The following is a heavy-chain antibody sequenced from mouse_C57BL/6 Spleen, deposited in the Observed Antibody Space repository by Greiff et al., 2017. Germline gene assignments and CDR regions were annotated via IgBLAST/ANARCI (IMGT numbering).Heavy chain of an antibody. J-gene: IGHJ4*01. CDR3: AKTFSTTVVADYAMDY. Sequence: VQLQQSGPGLVQPSQSLSITCTVSGFSLTSYGVHWVRQSPGKGLEWLGVIWRGGSTDYNAAFMSRLSITKDNSKSQVFFKMNSLQADDTAIYYFAKTFSTTVVADYAMDYWGQGTSVTVSS. V-gene: IGHV2-5*01. D-gene: IGHD1-1*01. CDR2: IWRGGST. CDR1: GFSLTSYG.